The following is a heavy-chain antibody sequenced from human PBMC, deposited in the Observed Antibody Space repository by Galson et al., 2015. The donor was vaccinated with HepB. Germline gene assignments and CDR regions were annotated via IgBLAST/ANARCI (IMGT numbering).Heavy chain of an antibody. CDR3: ARDPYGSYWGYYFDY. D-gene: IGHD1-26*01. Sequence: SLRLSCAASGFTFSSYSMNWVRQAPGKGLEWVSSISSSSSYIYYADSVKGRFTISRDNAKNSLYLQMNSLRAEDTAVYYCARDPYGSYWGYYFDYWGQGTLVTVSS. CDR2: ISSSSSYI. J-gene: IGHJ4*02. V-gene: IGHV3-21*01. CDR1: GFTFSSYS.